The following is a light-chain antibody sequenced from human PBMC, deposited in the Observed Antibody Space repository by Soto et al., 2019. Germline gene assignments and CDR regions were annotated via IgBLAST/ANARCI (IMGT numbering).Light chain of an antibody. CDR2: GAS. J-gene: IGKJ4*01. V-gene: IGKV3-15*01. Sequence: EIVMTQSPATLSVSPGERATLSCRASHSVSSSLAWYQQRPGQAPRLLIYGASTRATGIPARFSGSGSGTEFTLTISSLQSEDFAVYYCQQYDSWPPLTFGGGTMVEIK. CDR1: HSVSSS. CDR3: QQYDSWPPLT.